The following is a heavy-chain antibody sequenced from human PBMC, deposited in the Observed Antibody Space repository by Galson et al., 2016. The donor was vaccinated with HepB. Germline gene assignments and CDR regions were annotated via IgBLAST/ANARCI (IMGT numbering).Heavy chain of an antibody. CDR2: IKTDGSIT. CDR1: GFTFSNYW. Sequence: SLRLSCAASGFTFSNYWMYWVRQAPGKGLVWVSRIKTDGSITDYADSVKGRFTISRANGKKTMYLQMNSLRAEDTALYYCARGDIVGAIFDYWGQGTLVTVSS. J-gene: IGHJ4*02. D-gene: IGHD1-26*01. V-gene: IGHV3-74*01. CDR3: ARGDIVGAIFDY.